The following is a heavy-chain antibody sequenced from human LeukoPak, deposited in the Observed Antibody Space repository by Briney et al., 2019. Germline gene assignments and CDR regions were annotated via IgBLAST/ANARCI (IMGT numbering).Heavy chain of an antibody. Sequence: ASETLSLTCTVSGGSISSYYWSWIRQPPGKGLEWIGYIYYSGSTNYNPSLKSRVTISVDTSKNQFSLKLSSVTAADTAVYYCARRASGYCSSTSRSPYFDYWGQGTLVTVSS. V-gene: IGHV4-59*01. CDR3: ARRASGYCSSTSRSPYFDY. D-gene: IGHD2-2*01. CDR1: GGSISSYY. CDR2: IYYSGST. J-gene: IGHJ4*02.